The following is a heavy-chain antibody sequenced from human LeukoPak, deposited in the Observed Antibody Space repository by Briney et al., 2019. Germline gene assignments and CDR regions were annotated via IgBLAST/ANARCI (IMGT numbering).Heavy chain of an antibody. D-gene: IGHD3-10*01. CDR2: INPSGGST. Sequence: ASVKVSCKASGYTFTSYYMHWVRQAPGQGLEWMGIINPSGGSTSYAQKFQGRVTMTRDTSTSTVYMELSSLRSEDTAVYYCASMSLDITMVRGVNHGDAFDIWGQGTMVTVSS. J-gene: IGHJ3*02. V-gene: IGHV1-46*01. CDR3: ASMSLDITMVRGVNHGDAFDI. CDR1: GYTFTSYY.